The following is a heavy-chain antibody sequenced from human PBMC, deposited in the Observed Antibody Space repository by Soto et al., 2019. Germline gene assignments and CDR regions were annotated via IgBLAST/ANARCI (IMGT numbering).Heavy chain of an antibody. CDR1: GYSFTSYG. V-gene: IGHV1-18*04. CDR2: ISVYTGNT. Sequence: VDSVKVSCKSSGYSFTSYGVSWVRQAPGQGLEWLGWISVYTGNTKQAQKFQDRVTLTTEASTNTAYMELRNLRSDDTAVYYCARDRFITDRCYTHHFDVWGQGTTVTVSS. D-gene: IGHD3-22*01. J-gene: IGHJ6*02. CDR3: ARDRFITDRCYTHHFDV.